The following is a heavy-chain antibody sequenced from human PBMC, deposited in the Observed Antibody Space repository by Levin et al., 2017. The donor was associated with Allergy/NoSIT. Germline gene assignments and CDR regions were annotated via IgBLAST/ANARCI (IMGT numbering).Heavy chain of an antibody. Sequence: GGSLRLSCKATGSNFPKYWIAWVRQMPGKGLEWMGIIYPGDSDTKYSPSFQGQVTISVDKSISTAYLQWSSRKASDTAMYYCARLVGDYPGSYYNERDPYYFYYMDVWGKGTTVTVSS. J-gene: IGHJ6*03. CDR1: GSNFPKYW. V-gene: IGHV5-51*01. CDR2: IYPGDSDT. CDR3: ARLVGDYPGSYYNERDPYYFYYMDV. D-gene: IGHD3-10*01.